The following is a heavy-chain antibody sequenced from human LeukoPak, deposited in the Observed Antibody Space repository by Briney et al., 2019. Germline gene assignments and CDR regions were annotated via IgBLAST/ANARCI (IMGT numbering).Heavy chain of an antibody. J-gene: IGHJ4*02. Sequence: GASVKVSCKASGGTFSSYAISWVRQAPGQGLEWMGRIIPILGIANYAQKFQGRVAMTRDTSISTAYMELSSLRSEDTAVYYCARGLGDYYDTSGYYYAVPAHWGQGTLVTVSS. V-gene: IGHV1-69*04. CDR2: IIPILGIA. D-gene: IGHD3-22*01. CDR3: ARGLGDYYDTSGYYYAVPAH. CDR1: GGTFSSYA.